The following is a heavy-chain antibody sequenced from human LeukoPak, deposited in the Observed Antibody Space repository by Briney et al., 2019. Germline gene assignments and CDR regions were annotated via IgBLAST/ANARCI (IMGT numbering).Heavy chain of an antibody. J-gene: IGHJ4*02. Sequence: PSETLSLTCTVSGGSISSYYWSWIRQPPGKGLEWIGYIYYSGTTNYNPSLKSRVTISVDTSKNQFSLKLTSVTAADTAVYYCARHRYSSSSPFDHWGQGTLVTVSS. CDR3: ARHRYSSSSPFDH. V-gene: IGHV4-59*08. CDR2: IYYSGTT. D-gene: IGHD6-6*01. CDR1: GGSISSYY.